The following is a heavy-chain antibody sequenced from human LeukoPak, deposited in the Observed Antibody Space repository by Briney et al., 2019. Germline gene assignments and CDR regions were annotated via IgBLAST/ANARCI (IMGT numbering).Heavy chain of an antibody. CDR3: ARGNYYDSSGTFDY. CDR2: IIPIFGIA. CDR1: GGTFSSYA. Sequence: SVKVSCKASGGTFSSYAISWVRQAPGQGLEWMERIIPIFGIANYAQEFQGRVTITADKSTSTAYMELSSLRSEDTAVYYCARGNYYDSSGTFDYWGQGTLVTVSS. J-gene: IGHJ4*02. D-gene: IGHD3-22*01. V-gene: IGHV1-69*04.